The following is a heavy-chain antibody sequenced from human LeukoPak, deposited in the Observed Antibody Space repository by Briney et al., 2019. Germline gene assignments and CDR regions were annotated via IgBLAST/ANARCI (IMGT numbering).Heavy chain of an antibody. CDR1: GFTFSSYE. Sequence: GGSLRLSCAASGFTFSSYEMNWVRQAPGKGLEWVSYISSSGSTIYYADSVKGRFTISRDNSKNTLYLQMNSLRAEDTAVYYCAKDDCTNGVCLYSSSWYARGGDWGQGTLVTVSS. D-gene: IGHD2-8*01. CDR3: AKDDCTNGVCLYSSSWYARGGD. J-gene: IGHJ4*02. CDR2: ISSSGSTI. V-gene: IGHV3-48*03.